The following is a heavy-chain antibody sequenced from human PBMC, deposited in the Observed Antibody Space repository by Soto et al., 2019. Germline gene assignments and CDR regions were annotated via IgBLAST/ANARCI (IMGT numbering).Heavy chain of an antibody. CDR2: IRAYNTDT. V-gene: IGHV1-18*01. Sequence: QVQLVQSGAEVKRPGASVKVSCKSSGYRFETYAMSWVRQAPGQGLEWMGWIRAYNTDTYYAEKFQDRVTMTTDKSTGTAYMELRSLRSDDTAVYYCARGHGVIIGAMDVWGQGNTVTVSS. CDR1: GYRFETYA. D-gene: IGHD3-3*01. CDR3: ARGHGVIIGAMDV. J-gene: IGHJ6*02.